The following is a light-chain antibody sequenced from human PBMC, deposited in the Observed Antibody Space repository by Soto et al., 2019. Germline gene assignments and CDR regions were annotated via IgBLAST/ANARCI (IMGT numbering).Light chain of an antibody. CDR2: EDN. V-gene: IGLV6-57*03. Sequence: NFMLTQPHSVSESPGKTVTISCTRSSGSIASNYVQWYQQRPGSAPTTVIYEDNQRPSGVPDRFSGSIDSSSNSASLTISGLKTEDEADYYCQSYDSINPIWVFGGGTKLTVL. J-gene: IGLJ3*02. CDR1: SGSIASNY. CDR3: QSYDSINPIWV.